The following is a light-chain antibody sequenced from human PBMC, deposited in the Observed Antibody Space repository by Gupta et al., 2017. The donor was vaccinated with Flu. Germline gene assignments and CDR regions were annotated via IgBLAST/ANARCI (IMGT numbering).Light chain of an antibody. CDR3: CSFSSSTTLV. V-gene: IGLV2-14*03. CDR1: TNDIGAYKY. J-gene: IGLJ1*01. Sequence: ITVSCVGTTNDIGAYKYVSWYQQHPGKAPKLIIFDVSDRPSGVSHRFSASKSGNPASLTISGLQPDDEADYFCCSFSSSTTLVFGAGTKVTVL. CDR2: DVS.